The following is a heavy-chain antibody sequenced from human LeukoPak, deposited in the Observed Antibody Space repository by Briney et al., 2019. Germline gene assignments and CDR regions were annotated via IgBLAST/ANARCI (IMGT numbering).Heavy chain of an antibody. D-gene: IGHD6-13*01. J-gene: IGHJ4*02. CDR3: ARDLKRLAAVQPPEFDY. CDR1: GFIFDDYG. V-gene: IGHV3-20*04. Sequence: GGSLRLSRAASGFIFDDYGMSWVRQAPGKGLEWVSGINWNGGSTGYGDSVEGRFTISRDNAKNSLYLQMNGLRAEDTALYYCARDLKRLAAVQPPEFDYRGQGTLVTVSS. CDR2: INWNGGST.